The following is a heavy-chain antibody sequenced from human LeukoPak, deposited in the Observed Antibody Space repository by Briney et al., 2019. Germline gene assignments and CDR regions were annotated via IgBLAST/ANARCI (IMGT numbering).Heavy chain of an antibody. J-gene: IGHJ4*02. CDR2: ISSSGSTI. Sequence: GGSLRLSCAASGFTFSDYYMSWIRQAPGKGLEWVPYISSSGSTIYYADSVKGRFTISRDNAKNSLYLQMNSLRAEDTAVYYCARDPHYYDSSGYHRDYWGQGTLVTVSS. V-gene: IGHV3-11*01. CDR1: GFTFSDYY. D-gene: IGHD3-22*01. CDR3: ARDPHYYDSSGYHRDY.